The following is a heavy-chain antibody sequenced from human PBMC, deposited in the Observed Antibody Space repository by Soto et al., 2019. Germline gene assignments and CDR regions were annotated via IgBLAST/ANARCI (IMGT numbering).Heavy chain of an antibody. CDR1: GYSFTGNS. CDR3: VXQXXGVVY. J-gene: IGHJ4*02. Sequence: XVXLVQSGAEVXXPGXSVRVSCKASGYSFTGNSLHWVRQAPGQGLEWMGWIHPNNGGTNYALKXXXXXXXXXXTXXXXXXXXXXXXXXXXXXXXYCVXQXXGVVYWGQGTLVXV. V-gene: IGHV1-2*02. D-gene: IGHD2-8*02. CDR2: IHPNNGGT.